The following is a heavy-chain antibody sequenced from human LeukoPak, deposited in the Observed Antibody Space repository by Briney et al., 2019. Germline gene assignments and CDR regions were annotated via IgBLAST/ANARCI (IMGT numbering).Heavy chain of an antibody. D-gene: IGHD1-14*01. CDR2: INHSGST. V-gene: IGHV4-34*01. CDR1: GGSISSFY. J-gene: IGHJ4*02. CDR3: ASSNRKNQPFDY. Sequence: PSETLSLTCTVSGGSISSFYWSWIRQPPGKGLEWIGEINHSGSTNYNPSLKSRVTISVDTSKNQFSLKLSSVTAADTAVYYCASSNRKNQPFDYWGQGTLVSVSS.